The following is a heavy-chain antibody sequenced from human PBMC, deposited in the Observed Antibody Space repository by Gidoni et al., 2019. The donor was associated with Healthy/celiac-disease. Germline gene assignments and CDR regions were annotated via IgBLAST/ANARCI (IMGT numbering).Heavy chain of an antibody. Sequence: QVPLQESGPGLVRPSETLSLTCTVSGASLSSYDWSWIRQPPGKGLEWIGYISYTGSTNYNPPLKSRLTMSVDTTKNQFSLKLRSVTAADTAVYYCARGDDNRRPLVIVHWGQGTLVTVSS. CDR2: ISYTGST. CDR1: GASLSSYD. CDR3: ARGDDNRRPLVIVH. J-gene: IGHJ5*02. D-gene: IGHD2-21*01. V-gene: IGHV4-59*01.